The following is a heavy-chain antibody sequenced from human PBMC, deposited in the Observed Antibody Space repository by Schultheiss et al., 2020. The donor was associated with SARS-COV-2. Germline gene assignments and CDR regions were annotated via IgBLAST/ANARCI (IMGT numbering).Heavy chain of an antibody. D-gene: IGHD4-17*01. CDR1: GFTFDDYA. V-gene: IGHV3-21*01. Sequence: GGSLRLSCAASGFTFDDYAMHWVRQAPGKGLEWVSSISSSSSYIYYADSVKGRFTISRDNSKNTLYLQMNSLRAEDTAVYYCAKEHYETRPYYYYYGMDVWGQGTTVTVSS. J-gene: IGHJ6*02. CDR2: ISSSSSYI. CDR3: AKEHYETRPYYYYYGMDV.